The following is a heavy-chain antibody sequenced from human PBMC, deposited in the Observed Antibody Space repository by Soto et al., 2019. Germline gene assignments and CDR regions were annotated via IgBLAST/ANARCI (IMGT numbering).Heavy chain of an antibody. J-gene: IGHJ4*02. V-gene: IGHV3-21*01. CDR2: ISSSSSYI. Sequence: PAGSMGISCAASGFSFSSSSMNWVRQTPGKGLEWVSSISSSSSYIYYADSVKGRFTISRDNAKNSLYLQMNSLRAEDTAVYYCASLRYYGSGSYSPIDYWGQGTLVTVSS. CDR1: GFSFSSSS. D-gene: IGHD3-10*01. CDR3: ASLRYYGSGSYSPIDY.